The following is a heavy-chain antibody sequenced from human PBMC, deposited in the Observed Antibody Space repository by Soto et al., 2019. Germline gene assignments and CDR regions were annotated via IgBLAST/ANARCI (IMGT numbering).Heavy chain of an antibody. CDR2: ISSTTNYI. CDR3: ARGSEDLTSNFDY. V-gene: IGHV3-21*06. CDR1: GFTFTRYS. Sequence: GGSLRLSCAASGFTFTRYSINWVRQAPGKGLEWVSSISSTTNYIYYGDSMKGRFTISRDNAKNSLYLEMNSLRAEDTAVYYCARGSEDLTSNFDYWGQGTLVTVSS. J-gene: IGHJ4*02.